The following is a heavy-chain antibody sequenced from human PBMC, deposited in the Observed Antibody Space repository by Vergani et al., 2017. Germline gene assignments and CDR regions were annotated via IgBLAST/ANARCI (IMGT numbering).Heavy chain of an antibody. CDR3: ARLIVEGGLDQGNWFDP. D-gene: IGHD3/OR15-3a*01. V-gene: IGHV1-69*12. CDR2: IIPIFGTA. Sequence: QVQLVQSGAEVKKPGSSVKVSCKASGGTFSSYAISWVRQAPGQGLEWMGGIIPIFGTANYAQKFQGRVTITADESTSTAYMELSSLRSEDTAVYYCARLIVEGGLDQGNWFDPWGQGTLVTVSS. J-gene: IGHJ5*02. CDR1: GGTFSSYA.